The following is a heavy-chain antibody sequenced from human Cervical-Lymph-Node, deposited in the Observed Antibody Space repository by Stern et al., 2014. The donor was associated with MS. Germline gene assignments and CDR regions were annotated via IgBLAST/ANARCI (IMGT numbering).Heavy chain of an antibody. Sequence: VQLVESGAEVKKPGSSVKVSCKASGGTFSSYAINWVRQAPGQGLEWMGGIIPIFGTTNYAQKFQGRVTITADESTSTAYMELSSLRSEDTAVYYCANSDAVTYGMDVWGQGTTDTVSS. V-gene: IGHV1-69*01. CDR2: IIPIFGTT. CDR3: ANSDAVTYGMDV. J-gene: IGHJ6*02. CDR1: GGTFSSYA. D-gene: IGHD1-26*01.